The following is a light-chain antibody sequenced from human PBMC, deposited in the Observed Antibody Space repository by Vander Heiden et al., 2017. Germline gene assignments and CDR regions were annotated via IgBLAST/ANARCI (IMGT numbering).Light chain of an antibody. CDR2: GAS. CDR1: QSVSSSY. J-gene: IGKJ2*01. CDR3: QQYGSSPLYT. Sequence: ELVLSHSPAALSLSPGEGDTLSCRASQSVSSSYLAWYQQKHGEAPRLLIYGASSRATGIPARFSGSGSGTDFTLTISRLEPEDFAVYYCQQYGSSPLYTFGQGTKLEIK. V-gene: IGKV3-20*01.